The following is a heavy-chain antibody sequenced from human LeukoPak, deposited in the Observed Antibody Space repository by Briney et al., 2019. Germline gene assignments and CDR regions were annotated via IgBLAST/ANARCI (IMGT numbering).Heavy chain of an antibody. D-gene: IGHD6-13*01. CDR3: ARGLRRAAAGTGYFDY. CDR2: INHSGST. CDR1: GGSFSGYF. Sequence: PSETLSLTCAVYGGSFSGYFWTWIRQPPGKGLEWIGEINHSGSTNYNPSLKSRVTISVDTSKNQFSLKLSSVTAADTAVYYCARGLRRAAAGTGYFDYWGQGTLVTVSS. J-gene: IGHJ4*02. V-gene: IGHV4-34*01.